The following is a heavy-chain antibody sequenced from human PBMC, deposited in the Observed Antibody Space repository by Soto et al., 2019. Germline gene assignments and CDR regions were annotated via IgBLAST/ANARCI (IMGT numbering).Heavy chain of an antibody. CDR1: GFTFSSYA. CDR2: ISGSGGST. CDR3: AKDQSDRRWYFDL. V-gene: IGHV3-23*01. J-gene: IGHJ2*01. Sequence: EVQLLESGGGLVQPGGSLRLSCAASGFTFSSYAMSWVRQAPGKGLEWVSAISGSGGSTYYADSVKGPFTISRDNSKSTLYLQRNSLRAEDTAVYYCAKDQSDRRWYFDLWGRGTLVTVSS.